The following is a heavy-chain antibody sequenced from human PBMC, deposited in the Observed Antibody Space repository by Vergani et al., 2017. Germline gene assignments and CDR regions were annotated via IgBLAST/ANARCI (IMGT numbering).Heavy chain of an antibody. J-gene: IGHJ4*02. CDR2: IYYSGST. CDR1: GGSISSYY. Sequence: QVQLQESGPGLVKPSETLSLTCTVSGGSISSYYWSWIRQPPGKGLEWIGYIYYSGSTNYNPSLKSRVTISVDTSKNQFSLKLSSVTAADTAVYYCARGDILTGYSEYYFDYWGQGTLVTVSS. CDR3: ARGDILTGYSEYYFDY. D-gene: IGHD3-9*01. V-gene: IGHV4-59*01.